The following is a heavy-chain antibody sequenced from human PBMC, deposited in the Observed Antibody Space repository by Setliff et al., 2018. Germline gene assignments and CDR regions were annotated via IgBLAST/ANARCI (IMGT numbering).Heavy chain of an antibody. Sequence: PGGSLSLSCTASRFTFSVYVMAWVRQAPGKGLEWVSSITGSGGGTYYADSVKGRFTGSRDNSKNTLYLQMNSLRVDDTAIYYCAKELSMAYGNDWGLGTLVTVSS. CDR3: AKELSMAYGND. V-gene: IGHV3-23*01. D-gene: IGHD1-1*01. J-gene: IGHJ4*02. CDR2: ITGSGGGT. CDR1: RFTFSVYV.